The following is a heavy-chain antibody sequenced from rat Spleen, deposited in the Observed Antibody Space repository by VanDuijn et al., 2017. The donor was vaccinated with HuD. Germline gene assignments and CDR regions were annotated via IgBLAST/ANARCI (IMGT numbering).Heavy chain of an antibody. D-gene: IGHD1-2*01. V-gene: IGHV5-7*01. J-gene: IGHJ2*01. CDR3: TTWGNSSDRYVDY. CDR2: ISYDGSST. Sequence: EVQLVESGGGLVQPGRSLKLSCAASGFTFSDYNMAWVRQAPKKGLEWVATISYDGSSTYYRDSVKGRFTISRDNAKSTLYRQMDSLRSEDTATYYCTTWGNSSDRYVDYWGQGVMVTVSS. CDR1: GFTFSDYN.